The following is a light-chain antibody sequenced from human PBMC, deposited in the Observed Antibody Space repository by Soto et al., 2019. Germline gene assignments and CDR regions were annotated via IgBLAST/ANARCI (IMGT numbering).Light chain of an antibody. CDR1: SSDIGTNA. CDR2: NNN. J-gene: IGLJ1*01. Sequence: QSVLTQPPSASGTPGQRVTISCSGGSSDIGTNAVNWYQQLPGTAPKLLIYNNNQRPSGVPYRFSGSKSGTSASLAISGLPSEDEADYYCPGWDASRNGYVFATGTKVPVL. V-gene: IGLV1-44*01. CDR3: PGWDASRNGYV.